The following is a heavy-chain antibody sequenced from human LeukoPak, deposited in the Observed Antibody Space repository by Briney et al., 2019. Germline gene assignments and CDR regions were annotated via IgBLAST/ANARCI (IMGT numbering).Heavy chain of an antibody. CDR3: ALQRYSSNWYPFDY. CDR1: GFSLSTSEVG. J-gene: IGHJ4*02. Sequence: ESGPTLVKPTQTLTLTCTFSGFSLSTSEVGVGWIRQPPGKALEWLALIYWNDDKRYSPSLKSRLTITKDTSKNQVVLTMTNMDPVDTATFYCALQRYSSNWYPFDYWGQGTLVTVSS. V-gene: IGHV2-5*01. D-gene: IGHD6-13*01. CDR2: IYWNDDK.